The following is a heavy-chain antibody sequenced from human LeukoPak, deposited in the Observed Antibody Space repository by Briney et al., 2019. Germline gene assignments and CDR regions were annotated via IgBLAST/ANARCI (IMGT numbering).Heavy chain of an antibody. D-gene: IGHD6-13*01. CDR3: ARLGYSVSWTDC. CDR1: GGSISSTSHY. Sequence: PSETLSLTCTVSGGSISSTSHYWGWIRQPPGKGLEWIGSVYYSGSTYYNPSLKSRVTISVDTSKNQFSLGLSSVTATDMAVYFCARLGYSVSWTDCWGQGILVTVSS. V-gene: IGHV4-39*01. J-gene: IGHJ4*02. CDR2: VYYSGST.